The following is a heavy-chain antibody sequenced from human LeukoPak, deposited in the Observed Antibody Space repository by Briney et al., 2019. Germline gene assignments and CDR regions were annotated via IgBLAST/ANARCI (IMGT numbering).Heavy chain of an antibody. V-gene: IGHV4-39*01. J-gene: IGHJ4*02. CDR3: ARLGDIVVIPAALAIDY. Sequence: SETLSLTCTVSGGSISSSSYYWGWIRQPPGKGLEWIGNIYYSGSTYYNPSLKGRVTISVDTSKNQFSLKLSSVTAADTAVYYCARLGDIVVIPAALAIDYWGQGTLVTVSS. CDR1: GGSISSSSYY. D-gene: IGHD2-2*01. CDR2: IYYSGST.